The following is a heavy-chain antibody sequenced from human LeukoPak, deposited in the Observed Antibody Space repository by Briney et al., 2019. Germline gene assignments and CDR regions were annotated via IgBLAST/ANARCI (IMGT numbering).Heavy chain of an antibody. CDR2: IYYSGST. Sequence: SETLSLTCTVSGGSISSSSYYWVWIRQPPGKGLEWIGSIYYSGSTYYNPSLKSRVTISVDTSKNQFSLKLSSVTAADTAVYYCAKDSRPIYGSGSYCHLGFDYWGQGTLVTVFS. V-gene: IGHV4-39*07. J-gene: IGHJ4*02. CDR3: AKDSRPIYGSGSYCHLGFDY. CDR1: GGSISSSSYY. D-gene: IGHD3-10*01.